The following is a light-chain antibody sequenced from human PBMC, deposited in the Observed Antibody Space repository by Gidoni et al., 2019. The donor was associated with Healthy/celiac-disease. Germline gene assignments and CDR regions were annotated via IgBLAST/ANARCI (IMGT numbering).Light chain of an antibody. J-gene: IGKJ1*01. Sequence: EIVLTQSPATLSLSPGERATLSCRASQRVSSYLAWYHPTPGQAPRLLIYDASHRATGIPARFSGSVSGTDCTPTISSLEPEDFAVYYCQQRSNWPPTRTFGQGTKVEIK. CDR2: DAS. CDR1: QRVSSY. V-gene: IGKV3-11*01. CDR3: QQRSNWPPTRT.